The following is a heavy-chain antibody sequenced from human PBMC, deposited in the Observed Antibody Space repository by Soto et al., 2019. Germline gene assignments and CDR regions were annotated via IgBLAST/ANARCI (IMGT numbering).Heavy chain of an antibody. V-gene: IGHV3-21*01. Sequence: PGGSLRLSCAASGFTFSSYSMNWVRQAPGKGLEWVSSISSSSSYIYYADSVKGRFTISRDNAKNSLYLQMNSLRAEDTAVYYCARDRCSSTSCYHYYYYMDVWGKGTTVTVSS. CDR3: ARDRCSSTSCYHYYYYMDV. CDR2: ISSSSSYI. D-gene: IGHD2-2*01. CDR1: GFTFSSYS. J-gene: IGHJ6*03.